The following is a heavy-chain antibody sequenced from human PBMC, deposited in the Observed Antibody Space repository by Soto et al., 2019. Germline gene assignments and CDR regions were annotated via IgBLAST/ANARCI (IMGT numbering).Heavy chain of an antibody. CDR3: ARETRYYDSGLAAFDI. D-gene: IGHD3-22*01. Sequence: QVQLVQSGAEVKKPGSSVKVSCKASGGTFSSYAISWVRQAPGQGLEWMGGIIPIFGTANYAQKFQGRVTMTADESTSTAYMELSSLRSEDTAVYYCARETRYYDSGLAAFDIWGQGTMVTVSS. CDR2: IIPIFGTA. CDR1: GGTFSSYA. J-gene: IGHJ3*02. V-gene: IGHV1-69*12.